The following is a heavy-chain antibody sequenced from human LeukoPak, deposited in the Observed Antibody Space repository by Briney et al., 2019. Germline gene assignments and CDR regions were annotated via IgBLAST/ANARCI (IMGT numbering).Heavy chain of an antibody. CDR3: AKDWAIGDRQLFYFDY. Sequence: ASVKVSCKASGYTFTSYDINWVRQATGQGLEWMGWMNPNSGNTGYAQKFQGRVTMTRNTSISTAYMELSSLRSEDTAVYYCAKDWAIGDRQLFYFDYWGQGTLVTVSS. D-gene: IGHD3-3*01. CDR2: MNPNSGNT. V-gene: IGHV1-8*01. CDR1: GYTFTSYD. J-gene: IGHJ4*02.